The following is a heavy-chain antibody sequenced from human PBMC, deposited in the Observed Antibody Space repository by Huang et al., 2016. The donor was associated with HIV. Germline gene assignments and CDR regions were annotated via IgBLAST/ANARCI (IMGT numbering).Heavy chain of an antibody. CDR2: ISGDNVST. J-gene: IGHJ4*02. D-gene: IGHD3-16*01. CDR3: ARTKGEFDF. Sequence: QIHLVQSGIEVKQPGASVKVSCKACGYKFHIYEITWVRQTPGQGIEWMGWISGDNVSTRFAQKFQDRLTMTTDVSTSTAYLELRSLRLDDTAVYYCARTKGEFDFWGQGALVTVSS. CDR1: GYKFHIYE. V-gene: IGHV1-18*04.